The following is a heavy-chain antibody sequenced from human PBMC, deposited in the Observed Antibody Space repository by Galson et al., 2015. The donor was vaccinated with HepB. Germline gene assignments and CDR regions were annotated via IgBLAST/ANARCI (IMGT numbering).Heavy chain of an antibody. D-gene: IGHD5-24*01. J-gene: IGHJ4*02. CDR2: ISYDGSNK. V-gene: IGHV3-30*04. CDR3: ARDSRWLQQFDY. Sequence: SLRLSCAASEFTFSSYAMHWVRQAPGKGLEWVAVISYDGSNKYYADSVKGRFTISRDNSKNTLYLQMNSLRAEDTAVYYCARDSRWLQQFDYWGQGTLVTVSS. CDR1: EFTFSSYA.